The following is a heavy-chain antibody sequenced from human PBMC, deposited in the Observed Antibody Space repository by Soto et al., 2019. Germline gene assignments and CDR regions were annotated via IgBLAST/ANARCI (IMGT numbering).Heavy chain of an antibody. J-gene: IGHJ4*02. D-gene: IGHD3-9*01. V-gene: IGHV3-30*18. CDR2: ISNDGSNK. CDR3: AKGGLRNFDWPSSYYFDY. CDR1: GFTFSSYG. Sequence: GGSLRLSCAASGFTFSSYGMHWVRQAPGKGLEWVAVISNDGSNKYYADSVKGRFTISRDNSKNTLYLQMNSLRAEDTAVYYCAKGGLRNFDWPSSYYFDYWGQGTLVTVSS.